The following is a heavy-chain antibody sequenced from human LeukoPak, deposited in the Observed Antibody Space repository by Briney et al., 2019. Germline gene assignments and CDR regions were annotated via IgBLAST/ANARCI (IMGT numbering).Heavy chain of an antibody. V-gene: IGHV5-51*01. CDR3: ARTGRDYGGNSGSYYYGMDV. D-gene: IGHD4-23*01. CDR1: GNSFTAYW. CDR2: IFPVDFDT. Sequence: GEPLKISCKVSGNSFTAYWIGWVRQMPGKGLGWWGIIFPVDFDTRYSPSFQGQVTISADKSISTAYLQWSSLKASDTAMYYCARTGRDYGGNSGSYYYGMDVWGQGTTVTVSS. J-gene: IGHJ6*02.